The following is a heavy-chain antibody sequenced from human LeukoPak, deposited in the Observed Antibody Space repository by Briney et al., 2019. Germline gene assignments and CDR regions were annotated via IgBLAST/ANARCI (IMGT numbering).Heavy chain of an antibody. Sequence: GGSLRLSCAASGFTFSNFGMHWVRQAPGKGLEWVAVISYDGSNTYYADSVKGRATISRDNSKNTLFLQMNRLRPEDTAVYYCAKALAQWLVTSALDYWGQGTLVTVSS. J-gene: IGHJ4*02. V-gene: IGHV3-30*18. CDR2: ISYDGSNT. D-gene: IGHD6-19*01. CDR3: AKALAQWLVTSALDY. CDR1: GFTFSNFG.